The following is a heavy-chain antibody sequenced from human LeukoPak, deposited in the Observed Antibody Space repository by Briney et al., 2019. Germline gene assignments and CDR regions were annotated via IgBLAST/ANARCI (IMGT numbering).Heavy chain of an antibody. J-gene: IGHJ4*02. V-gene: IGHV3-53*01. CDR3: RATYDSSGYYSYYFDY. CDR1: GFIVSSNY. D-gene: IGHD3-22*01. Sequence: PGGSLRLSCAASGFIVSSNYMSWVRQAPGKGLEWVSVIYSGGSTYYADSVKGRFTISRDNSKNTLYLQMNSLRAEDTAVYYCRATYDSSGYYSYYFDYWGQGTLVTVSS. CDR2: IYSGGST.